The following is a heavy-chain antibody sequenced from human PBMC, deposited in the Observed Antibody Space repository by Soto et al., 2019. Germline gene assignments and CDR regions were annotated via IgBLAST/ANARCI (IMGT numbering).Heavy chain of an antibody. V-gene: IGHV4-59*08. Sequence: QVQLQESGPGLVKPSETMSLSCTVSGGSISSYYWSWFRQSPGKRMEWIGYVHHSWGSSYNPSLPSRDAISLATSKSQLSLKVTSVTATDTAVYYCARQGFGPLHGLVDVWGQGTTVTVSS. CDR1: GGSISSYY. D-gene: IGHD3-10*01. CDR3: ARQGFGPLHGLVDV. CDR2: VHHSWGS. J-gene: IGHJ6*02.